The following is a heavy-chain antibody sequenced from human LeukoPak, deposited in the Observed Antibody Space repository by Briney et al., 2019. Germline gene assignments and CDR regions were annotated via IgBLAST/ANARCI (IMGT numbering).Heavy chain of an antibody. Sequence: ASVTVSCKASGYTFTTYGITWVRQAPGQGLEWMGWISTYNGNTNYAQKFQGRVTMTTDTSTSTAYMELRSLRSDDTAVYYCAGVSLVRIAAAGTMDYWGQGTLVTVSS. J-gene: IGHJ4*02. CDR1: GYTFTTYG. D-gene: IGHD6-13*01. CDR2: ISTYNGNT. CDR3: AGVSLVRIAAAGTMDY. V-gene: IGHV1-18*01.